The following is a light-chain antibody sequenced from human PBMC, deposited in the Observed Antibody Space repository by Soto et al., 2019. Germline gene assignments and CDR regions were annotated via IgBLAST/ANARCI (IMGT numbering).Light chain of an antibody. Sequence: EIVLTQSPAALSLSLGERATLSCRASQYLSTSYLAWYQQKPGQAPRLLIYGTSRRATGIPDRFSGSGSGTDFTLTISSLQPEDFATYYCQQLNSYPSITFGQGTRLEIK. CDR3: QQLNSYPSIT. V-gene: IGKV3D-20*02. CDR2: GTS. J-gene: IGKJ5*01. CDR1: QYLSTSY.